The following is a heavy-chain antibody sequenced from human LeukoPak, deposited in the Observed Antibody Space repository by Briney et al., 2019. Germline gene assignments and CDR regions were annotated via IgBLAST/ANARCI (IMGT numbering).Heavy chain of an antibody. CDR1: GDSISSAY. CDR2: LYVNGSP. J-gene: IGHJ6*03. Sequence: WETLSLTCTVSGDSISSAYWGWIRQSAGKGLEYIGRLYVNGSPNSNPSLKSRVTISVDTSKNQFSLKLSSVTAADTAVYYCAREHCSGGSCYSIYYYYYMDVWGKGITVTVSS. D-gene: IGHD2-15*01. CDR3: AREHCSGGSCYSIYYYYYMDV. V-gene: IGHV4-4*07.